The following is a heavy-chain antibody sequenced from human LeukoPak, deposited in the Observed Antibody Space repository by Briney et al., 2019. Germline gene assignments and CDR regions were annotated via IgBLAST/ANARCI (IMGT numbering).Heavy chain of an antibody. D-gene: IGHD2-2*01. Sequence: PGGSLRLSCAASGFTFSSYSMNWVRQAPGKGLEWVSSISSSSSYIYCADSVKGRFTISRDNAKNSLYLQMNSLRAEDTAFYFCARAYCSSASCYLDNFYYYMDVWGKGTTVIVSS. V-gene: IGHV3-21*04. CDR3: ARAYCSSASCYLDNFYYYMDV. CDR2: ISSSSSYI. CDR1: GFTFSSYS. J-gene: IGHJ6*03.